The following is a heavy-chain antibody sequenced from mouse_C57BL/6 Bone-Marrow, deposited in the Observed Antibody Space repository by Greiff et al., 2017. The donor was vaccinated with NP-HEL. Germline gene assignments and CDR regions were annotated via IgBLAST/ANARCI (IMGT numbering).Heavy chain of an antibody. D-gene: IGHD1-1*01. Sequence: LVESDAELVKPGASVKISCKVSGYTFTDHTIHWMKQRPEQGLEWIGYIYPRDGSTKYNEKFKGKATLTADKSSSTAYMQLNSLTSEDSAVYFCARKGPYYDGSSSWFAYWGKGTLVTVSA. J-gene: IGHJ3*01. V-gene: IGHV1-78*01. CDR3: ARKGPYYDGSSSWFAY. CDR1: GYTFTDHT. CDR2: IYPRDGST.